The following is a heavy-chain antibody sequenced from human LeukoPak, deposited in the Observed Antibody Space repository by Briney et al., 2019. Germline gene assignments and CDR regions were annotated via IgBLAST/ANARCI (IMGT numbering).Heavy chain of an antibody. D-gene: IGHD4-11*01. CDR1: GGSISSGDYY. V-gene: IGHV4-30-4*01. CDR2: IYYSGST. Sequence: SETLSLTCTVSGGSISSGDYYWSWIRQPPGKGLEWIGYIYYSGSTYYNPSLKSRVTISVDTSKNQFSLKLSSVTAADTAVYYCARDDSNYGQYGMDAWGQGTTVTVSS. CDR3: ARDDSNYGQYGMDA. J-gene: IGHJ6*02.